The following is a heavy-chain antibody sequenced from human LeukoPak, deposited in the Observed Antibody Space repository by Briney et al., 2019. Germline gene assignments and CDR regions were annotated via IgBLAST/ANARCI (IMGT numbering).Heavy chain of an antibody. D-gene: IGHD3-9*01. CDR3: ARLRYFDWLLYRAYFDY. V-gene: IGHV4-39*01. CDR2: IYFSGGT. J-gene: IGHJ4*02. CDR1: GDSISSSNCY. Sequence: SETLSLTCTVSGDSISSSNCYWGWIRQPPGQGLEWIGSIYFSGGTYYNASLKSRVTISVDTSKNQFSLKLSSVTAADTAVYYCARLRYFDWLLYRAYFDYWGQGTLVTVSS.